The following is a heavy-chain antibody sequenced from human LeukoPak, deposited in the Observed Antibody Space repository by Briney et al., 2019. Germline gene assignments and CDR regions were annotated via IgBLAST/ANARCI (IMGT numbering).Heavy chain of an antibody. CDR3: ARHRGGRIRWGMAAFDI. CDR2: IYYSGST. J-gene: IGHJ3*02. CDR1: GGSISSSSYY. V-gene: IGHV4-39*01. Sequence: PSETLSLTCTVSGGSISSSSYYWGWIRQPPGKGLEWIGSIYYSGSTYYNPSHKSRVTISVDTSKNQFSLKLSSVTAADTAVYYCARHRGGRIRWGMAAFDIWGQGTMVTVSS. D-gene: IGHD2-8*01.